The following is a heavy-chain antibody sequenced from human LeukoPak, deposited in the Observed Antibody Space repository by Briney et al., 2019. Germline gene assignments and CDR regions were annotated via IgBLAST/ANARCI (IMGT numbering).Heavy chain of an antibody. V-gene: IGHV4-59*01. CDR2: IFDSGATNYNPST. CDR3: ARGGVTTIAQYDY. Sequence: SETLSLTCTVSGGSIISYFWSWLRQPPGKGPEWIGYIFDSGATNYNPSTNYNPSLKSRVTVSLDTSKNHFSLKLSSVTAADTAVYFCARGGVTTIAQYDYWGQGILVTVSS. J-gene: IGHJ4*02. CDR1: GGSIISYF. D-gene: IGHD5-12*01.